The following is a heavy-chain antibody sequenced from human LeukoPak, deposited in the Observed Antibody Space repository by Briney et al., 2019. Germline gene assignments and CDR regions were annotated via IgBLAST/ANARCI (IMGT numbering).Heavy chain of an antibody. V-gene: IGHV4-39*02. J-gene: IGHJ3*01. CDR2: LYYSGST. D-gene: IGHD4-17*01. CDR3: PREPEPQDYGDTVNAYDL. Sequence: PSETLSLTCTVSGGSISISSYYWGWIRQPPGKGLEWIGSLYYSGSTYYNPSLKSRVTISVGTSKNEFSLRLTRVTAADTAMYFCPREPEPQDYGDTVNAYDLWGQGTMAIVSS. CDR1: GGSISISSYY.